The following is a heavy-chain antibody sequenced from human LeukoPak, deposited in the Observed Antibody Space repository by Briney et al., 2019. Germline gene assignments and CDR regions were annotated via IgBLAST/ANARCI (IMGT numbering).Heavy chain of an antibody. Sequence: SETLSLTCTVSGGSISSYYWSWIRQPAGKGLEWIGEINHSGSTNYNPSLKSRVTISVDTSKNQFSLKLSSVTAADTAVYYCARETRYSYGYGSDYWGQGTLVTVSS. V-gene: IGHV4-34*01. CDR1: GGSISSYY. D-gene: IGHD5-18*01. J-gene: IGHJ4*02. CDR3: ARETRYSYGYGSDY. CDR2: INHSGST.